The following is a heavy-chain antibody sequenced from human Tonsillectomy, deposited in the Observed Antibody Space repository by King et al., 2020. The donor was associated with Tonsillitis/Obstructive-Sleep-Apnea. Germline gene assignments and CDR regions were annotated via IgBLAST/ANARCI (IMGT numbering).Heavy chain of an antibody. J-gene: IGHJ3*02. Sequence: VQLVESGGGLVKPGGSLRLSCAASGFIFTNAWINWVRQAPGKGLEWVGRIKSKTDGGTTHYAAPVKGRFTISRDDSKNRLYLQMNSLKTEDTAVYYCTTDLVVTGAISAFDIWGQGTMVTVSS. CDR3: TTDLVVTGAISAFDI. CDR1: GFIFTNAW. D-gene: IGHD2-2*01. V-gene: IGHV3-15*07. CDR2: IKSKTDGGTT.